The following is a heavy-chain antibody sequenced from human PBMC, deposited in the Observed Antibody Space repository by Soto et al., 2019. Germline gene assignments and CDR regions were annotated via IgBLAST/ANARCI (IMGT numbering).Heavy chain of an antibody. CDR1: GFTFSGSA. CDR2: IRSKVNSYAT. V-gene: IGHV3-73*01. CDR3: TRPETDCLSASCYDWDWFDP. Sequence: EVQLVESGGGLVQPGGSLKLSCAASGFTFSGSAMHWVRQASGKGLEWVGRIRSKVNSYATAYAASVKGRFTISRDDSKNTAYLQMNSLKTEDTAVYYCTRPETDCLSASCYDWDWFDPWGQGTLVTVSS. J-gene: IGHJ5*02. D-gene: IGHD2-2*01.